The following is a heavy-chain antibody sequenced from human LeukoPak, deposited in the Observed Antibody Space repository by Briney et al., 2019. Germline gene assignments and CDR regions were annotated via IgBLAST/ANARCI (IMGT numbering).Heavy chain of an antibody. CDR3: AREAGYNYGQYYFDC. D-gene: IGHD5-18*01. CDR1: GGSISSGGYY. V-gene: IGHV4-31*03. CDR2: ISYSGST. J-gene: IGHJ4*02. Sequence: SQTLSLTCTVSGGSISSGGYYWSWIRQHPGKGLEWIGCISYSGSTYYNPSLKSRVTISVDTSENQFSLELSSVTAADTAVYYCAREAGYNYGQYYFDCWGQGTLVTVSS.